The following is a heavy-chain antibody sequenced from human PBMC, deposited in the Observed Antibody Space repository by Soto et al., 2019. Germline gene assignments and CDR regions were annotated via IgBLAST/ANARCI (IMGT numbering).Heavy chain of an antibody. V-gene: IGHV3-72*01. J-gene: IGHJ4*02. CDR1: GFTLSDHY. CDR2: SRNQANGYST. CDR3: VRDTYFSDSSSYTRCFDF. Sequence: EVQLVESGGGLVQPGGSLRLSCSVSGFTLSDHYIDWVRQAPGKGLEWVGRSRNQANGYSTIYAASVKGRFITSRDDSKNFVYLQMESLRPEDTAVYYGVRDTYFSDSSSYTRCFDFWGQGALVTVSS. D-gene: IGHD3-22*01.